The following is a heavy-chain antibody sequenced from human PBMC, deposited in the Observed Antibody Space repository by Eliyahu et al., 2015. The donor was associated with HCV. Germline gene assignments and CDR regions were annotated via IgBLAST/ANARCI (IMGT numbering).Heavy chain of an antibody. Sequence: QLQLQESGPGLVKPSETLSLXCTVXGGSISSSSYYWGWIRQPPGKGLEWIGSIYYSGSTYYNXSLKSRVTISVDTSKNQFSLKLSSVTAADTAVYYCARQDGYSYGYDYWGQGTLVTVSS. CDR3: ARQDGYSYGYDY. CDR1: GGSISSSSYY. CDR2: IYYSGST. D-gene: IGHD5-18*01. J-gene: IGHJ4*02. V-gene: IGHV4-39*01.